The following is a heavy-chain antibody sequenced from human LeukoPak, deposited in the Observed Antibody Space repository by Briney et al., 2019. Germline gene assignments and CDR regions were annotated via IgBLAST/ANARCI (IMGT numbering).Heavy chain of an antibody. D-gene: IGHD6-13*01. CDR2: MNPNSGNT. CDR1: GYTFTSYG. Sequence: ASVKVSCKASGYTFTSYGISWVRQAPGQGLEWMGWMNPNSGNTGYAQKFQGRVTITRNTSISTAYMELSSLRSEDTAVYYCARVDSSSWYSTSEYFQHWGQGTLVTVSS. J-gene: IGHJ1*01. V-gene: IGHV1-8*03. CDR3: ARVDSSSWYSTSEYFQH.